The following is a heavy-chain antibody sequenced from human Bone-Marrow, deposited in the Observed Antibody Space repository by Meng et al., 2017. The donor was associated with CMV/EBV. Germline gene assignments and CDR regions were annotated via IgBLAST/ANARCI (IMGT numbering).Heavy chain of an antibody. CDR3: AKVFARWELHDFDY. CDR1: GFTFSSYA. J-gene: IGHJ4*02. Sequence: GESLKISCAASGFTFSSYAMSCVRQAPGKGLEWVSAISGSGGSTYYADSVKGRFTISRDNSKNTLYLQMNSLRAEDTAVYYCAKVFARWELHDFDYWGQGTLVTVSS. V-gene: IGHV3-23*01. CDR2: ISGSGGST. D-gene: IGHD1-26*01.